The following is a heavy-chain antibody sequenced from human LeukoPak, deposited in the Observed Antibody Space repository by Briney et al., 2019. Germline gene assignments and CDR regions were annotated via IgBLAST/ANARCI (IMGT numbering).Heavy chain of an antibody. CDR1: GGSISSGGYF. CDR2: IFYSGST. V-gene: IGHV4-31*03. J-gene: IGHJ4*02. D-gene: IGHD3-3*01. Sequence: SQTLSLTCTVSGGSISSGGYFWSWIRQHPGKGLEWLGYIFYSGSTYYNPSLKSRVTMSVDTSKNQFSLKLSSVTAADTAVYYCARGVEGGYYELDYWGQGTLVTVSS. CDR3: ARGVEGGYYELDY.